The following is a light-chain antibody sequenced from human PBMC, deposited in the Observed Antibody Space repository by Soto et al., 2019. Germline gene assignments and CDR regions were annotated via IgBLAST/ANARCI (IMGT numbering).Light chain of an antibody. CDR3: SSYTSRSTLYV. CDR2: RND. V-gene: IGLV1-44*01. Sequence: QSVVTQPPSASATPGQRVIISCSGSSSNVGRNNVHWYQQFPGTAPKLLIYRNDQRPSGVPDRFSGSKSGTSASLAISGLQADDEGYYYCSSYTSRSTLYVFGTGTKVTVL. CDR1: SSNVGRNN. J-gene: IGLJ1*01.